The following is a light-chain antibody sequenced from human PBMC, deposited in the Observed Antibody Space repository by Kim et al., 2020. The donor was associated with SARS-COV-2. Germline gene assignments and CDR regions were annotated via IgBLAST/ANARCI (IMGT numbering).Light chain of an antibody. J-gene: IGLJ2*01. CDR2: DVT. Sequence: QSALTQPPSASGSPGQSVTISCTGTSSDVGDHDYVSWYQQHPGKAPKVLIYDVTERSSGVSHRFSGSKSGNTASLIISGLQAEDEADYYCSSYTSSNSLVFGGGTKVTVL. CDR3: SSYTSSNSLV. V-gene: IGLV2-14*03. CDR1: SSDVGDHDY.